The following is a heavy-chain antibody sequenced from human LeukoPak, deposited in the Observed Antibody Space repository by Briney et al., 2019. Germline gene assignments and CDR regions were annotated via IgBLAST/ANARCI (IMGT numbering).Heavy chain of an antibody. Sequence: GGSLRLSCAASGFTFSNGWMSWVRQAPGKGREWVGRIKSKTDGGTTDYAAPVKGRLTISRDDSKNTLYLQMNSLKTEDTAVYYCTTESSSWEGHDYWGQGTLVTVSS. J-gene: IGHJ4*02. CDR2: IKSKTDGGTT. D-gene: IGHD6-13*01. CDR1: GFTFSNGW. CDR3: TTESSSWEGHDY. V-gene: IGHV3-15*01.